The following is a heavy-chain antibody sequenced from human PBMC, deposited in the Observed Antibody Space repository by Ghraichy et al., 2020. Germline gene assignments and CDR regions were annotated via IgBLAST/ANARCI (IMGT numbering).Heavy chain of an antibody. CDR2: ISISSSYI. Sequence: GGSLRLSCAASGFSFSSYSMNWVRQAPGKGLEWVSYISISSSYIYYADSVRARFTISRDNAKNSLYLQMNSLRAEDTAVYHCARAVGYYHYGMDVWGQGTTVTVSS. CDR1: GFSFSSYS. J-gene: IGHJ6*02. D-gene: IGHD4-23*01. V-gene: IGHV3-21*01. CDR3: ARAVGYYHYGMDV.